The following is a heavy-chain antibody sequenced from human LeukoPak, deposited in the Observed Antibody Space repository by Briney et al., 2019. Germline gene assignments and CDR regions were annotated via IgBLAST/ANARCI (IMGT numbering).Heavy chain of an antibody. D-gene: IGHD6-6*01. CDR3: ARDRPIATRPVADY. V-gene: IGHV3-7*01. Sequence: GGSLRLSCAASGFTFSSYWMSWVRQAPGKGLEWVANIKQDGGDKYYVDSVKGRFTISRDNAKNTLYLQMNSLRAEDTAVYYCARDRPIATRPVADYWGQGTLVTVSS. J-gene: IGHJ4*02. CDR1: GFTFSSYW. CDR2: IKQDGGDK.